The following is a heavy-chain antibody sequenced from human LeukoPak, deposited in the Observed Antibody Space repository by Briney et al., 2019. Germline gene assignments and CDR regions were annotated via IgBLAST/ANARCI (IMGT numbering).Heavy chain of an antibody. V-gene: IGHV4-59*11. CDR3: ARDRGSEAGFDY. CDR2: IYSSGST. D-gene: IGHD6-19*01. J-gene: IGHJ4*02. Sequence: SETLSLTCTVSGGSISGHYCSWIRQPPGKGLEWIGFIYSSGSTNYNPSLKSRVTISVVTSKNQLSLTLSSVTAADTAVYYCARDRGSEAGFDYWGQGTLVTVSS. CDR1: GGSISGHY.